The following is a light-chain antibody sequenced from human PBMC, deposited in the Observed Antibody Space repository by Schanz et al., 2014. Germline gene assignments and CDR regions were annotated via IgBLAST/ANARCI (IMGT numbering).Light chain of an antibody. CDR3: QQYNNWPLT. Sequence: EIVMTQSPATLSVSPGERATLSCRASQSVSTKLAWYQHKPGQAPRLLIYGASTRATGIPARFSGSGSGTEFTLTISSLQSEDFAVYYCQQYNNWPLTFGPGTKVDIK. CDR2: GAS. V-gene: IGKV3D-15*01. J-gene: IGKJ1*01. CDR1: QSVSTK.